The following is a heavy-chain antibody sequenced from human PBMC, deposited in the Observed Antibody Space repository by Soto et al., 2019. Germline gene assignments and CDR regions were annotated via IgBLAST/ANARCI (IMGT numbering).Heavy chain of an antibody. CDR2: IKGDGSSP. CDR1: EFTSSNYW. J-gene: IGHJ4*02. V-gene: IGHV3-74*01. D-gene: IGHD5-18*01. Sequence: EVQLVESGGGLVQPGGSLRLSCTASEFTSSNYWMHWVRQVPGKGLVWVSRIKGDGSSPTYADSVKGRFTISRDNAKNTLYLQVNSLRAEDTALYYCARDPDHYGYSYFEDWGQGTLVTVSS. CDR3: ARDPDHYGYSYFED.